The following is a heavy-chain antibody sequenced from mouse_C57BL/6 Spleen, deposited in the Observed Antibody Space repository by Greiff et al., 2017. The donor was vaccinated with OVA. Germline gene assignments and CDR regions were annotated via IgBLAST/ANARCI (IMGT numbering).Heavy chain of an antibody. CDR3: ARRGDGYFYAMDY. V-gene: IGHV1-82*01. CDR1: GYAFSSSW. CDR2: IYPGDGDT. Sequence: LVEPGASVKISCKASGYAFSSSWMNWVKQRPGKGLEWIGRIYPGDGDTNYNGKFKGKATLTADKSSSTAYMQLSSLTSEDSAVYFCARRGDGYFYAMDYWGQGTSVTVSS. J-gene: IGHJ4*01. D-gene: IGHD2-3*01.